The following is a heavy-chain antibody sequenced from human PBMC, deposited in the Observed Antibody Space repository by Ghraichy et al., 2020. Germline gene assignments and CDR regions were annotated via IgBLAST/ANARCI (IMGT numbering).Heavy chain of an antibody. D-gene: IGHD5-18*01. Sequence: LSLTCAASGFTFSNAWMNWVRQAPGKGLEWVGRIKSKTDGGTTDYAAPVKGRFTISRDDSKNTLYLQMNSLKTEDTAVYYCNAERGYSYGYFYWGQGTLVTVSS. CDR2: IKSKTDGGTT. J-gene: IGHJ4*02. V-gene: IGHV3-15*07. CDR1: GFTFSNAW. CDR3: NAERGYSYGYFY.